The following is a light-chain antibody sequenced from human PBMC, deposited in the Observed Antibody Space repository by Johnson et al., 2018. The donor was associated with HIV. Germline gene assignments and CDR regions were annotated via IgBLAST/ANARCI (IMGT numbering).Light chain of an antibody. CDR2: EDN. V-gene: IGLV1-51*02. CDR3: GIWDASLSAEV. CDR1: VSNIESYF. J-gene: IGLJ1*01. Sequence: VLTQPPSVSAAPGQTVNISCSGNVSNIESYFVSWYQQLPGAAPTLLIYEDNKRPSGIPDRFSGSKSGATATLGITGLQTGDEADYYCGIWDASLSAEVFGTGTKVTVL.